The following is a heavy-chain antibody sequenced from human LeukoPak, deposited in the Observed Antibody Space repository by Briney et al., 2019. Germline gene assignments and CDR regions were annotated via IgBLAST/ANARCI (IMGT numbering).Heavy chain of an antibody. V-gene: IGHV3-48*04. CDR1: GFTFSSYS. J-gene: IGHJ4*02. D-gene: IGHD4-17*01. CDR2: ISSSSSTI. CDR3: ARDTQYGDWPYYFDY. Sequence: QPGGSLRLSCAASGFTFSSYSMNWVRQAPGKGLEWVSYISSSSSTIYYADSVKGRFTISRDNAKNSLYLQMNSLRAEDTAVYYCARDTQYGDWPYYFDYWGQGTLVTVSS.